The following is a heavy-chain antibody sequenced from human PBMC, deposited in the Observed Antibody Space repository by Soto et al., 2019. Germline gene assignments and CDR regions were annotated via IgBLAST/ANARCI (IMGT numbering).Heavy chain of an antibody. CDR3: AEERGSGYSYGTTDSYYYGMDV. Sequence: ASVNVSCKASGFTFTSSAVQWVRQARGQRLEGIGWIVFGSCKTNYAQKFQERVTIPRDMSTSTANMGLSSLRAEDTAEYSCAEERGSGYSYGTTDSYYYGMDVWGRGTAVTVSS. CDR2: IVFGSCKT. V-gene: IGHV1-58*01. D-gene: IGHD5-18*01. J-gene: IGHJ6*02. CDR1: GFTFTSSA.